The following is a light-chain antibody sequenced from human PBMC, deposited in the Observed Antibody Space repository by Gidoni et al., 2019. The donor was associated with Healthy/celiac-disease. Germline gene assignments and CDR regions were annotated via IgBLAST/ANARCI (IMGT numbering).Light chain of an antibody. J-gene: IGKJ4*01. Sequence: ELVLTQSPATLSLSPGERATLSCRASQSVSSYLAWYQQKPGQAPRLLIYDASNRATGSPARFSGSGSGTDFSLTISSLEPEDCAVYYCQQRSNQLTFGGGTKVEIK. V-gene: IGKV3-11*01. CDR1: QSVSSY. CDR3: QQRSNQLT. CDR2: DAS.